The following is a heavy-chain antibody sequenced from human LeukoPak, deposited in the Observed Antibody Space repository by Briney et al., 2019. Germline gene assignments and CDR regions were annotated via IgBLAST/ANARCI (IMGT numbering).Heavy chain of an antibody. Sequence: GGSLRLSCAASGFIFNNYALSWVRQTPGKGLEWVSAISGSGRNTYYADSVKGRFTISRDNSRSTVDLQMNSLRVEDTGIYYCARDEIPSGTWGQGTMVIVSS. J-gene: IGHJ3*01. CDR3: ARDEIPSGT. CDR1: GFIFNNYA. D-gene: IGHD6-25*01. V-gene: IGHV3-23*01. CDR2: ISGSGRNT.